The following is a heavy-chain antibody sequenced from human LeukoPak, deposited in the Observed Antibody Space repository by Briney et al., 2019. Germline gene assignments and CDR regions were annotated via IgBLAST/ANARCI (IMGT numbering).Heavy chain of an antibody. CDR1: GGTFSSYA. J-gene: IGHJ4*02. V-gene: IGHV1-69*13. D-gene: IGHD3-22*01. Sequence: SVKVSCKASGGTFSSYAISWVRQAPGQGLEWMGGIIPIFGTANYAQKFQGRVTVTADESTSTAYMELSSLRSEDTAVYYCASTKWFDDSSGYYWTFDYWGQGTLVTVSS. CDR3: ASTKWFDDSSGYYWTFDY. CDR2: IIPIFGTA.